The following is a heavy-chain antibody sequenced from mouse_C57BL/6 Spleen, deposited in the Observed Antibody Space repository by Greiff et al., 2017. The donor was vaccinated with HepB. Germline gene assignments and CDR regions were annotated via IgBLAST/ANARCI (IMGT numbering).Heavy chain of an antibody. Sequence: QVQLQQSGAELVRPWASVTLSCKASGYTFTDYEMHWVKQTPVHGLEWIGAIDPETGGTAYNQKFKGKAILTADKTSSTAYRELRSLTSEDSAVYYCTRCSSPGYFDVWGTGTTVTVSS. CDR2: IDPETGGT. CDR1: GYTFTDYE. CDR3: TRCSSPGYFDV. J-gene: IGHJ1*03. D-gene: IGHD1-1*01. V-gene: IGHV1-15*01.